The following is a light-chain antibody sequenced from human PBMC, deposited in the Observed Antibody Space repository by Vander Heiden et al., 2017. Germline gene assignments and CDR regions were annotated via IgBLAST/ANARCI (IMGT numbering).Light chain of an antibody. CDR1: HSVGTN. CDR3: QQYNNWPYT. CDR2: DAS. Sequence: EIVMTQSSGSLSVFPGDSATLSCRASHSVGTNLAWYRQKPGQPPSLLIFDASSRATGVPARFRASGSGTEFTLTISSLQSEDFASYYCQQYNNWPYTFGQGTKLEIK. J-gene: IGKJ2*01. V-gene: IGKV3-15*01.